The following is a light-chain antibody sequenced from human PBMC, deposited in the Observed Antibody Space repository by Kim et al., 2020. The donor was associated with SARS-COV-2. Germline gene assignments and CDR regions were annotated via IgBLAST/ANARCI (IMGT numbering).Light chain of an antibody. CDR2: GAS. CDR3: QQYYYWPLT. J-gene: IGKJ4*01. CDR1: QSVSSD. Sequence: VSPGERATRSCRACQSVSSDLAWYQQKPGQAPRLLIYGASTRATGSPARFSGGGSGTEFTLTISSLQSEDFAVYFCQQYYYWPLTFGGGTKVDIK. V-gene: IGKV3-15*01.